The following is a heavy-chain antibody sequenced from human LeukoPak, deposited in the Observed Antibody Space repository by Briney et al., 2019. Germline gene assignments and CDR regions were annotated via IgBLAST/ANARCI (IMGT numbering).Heavy chain of an antibody. J-gene: IGHJ4*02. CDR1: GFIVSSNY. CDR2: IYSGGST. CDR3: ARVVPHYFDY. V-gene: IGHV3-53*01. Sequence: GGSVRLSCVASGFIVSSNYMSWVRKAPGKGLEWVSVIYSGGSTDYADSVKGRFTISRDNSKNTLYLQMNSLRAEDTAVYYCARVVPHYFDYWGQGTLVTVSS. D-gene: IGHD2-2*01.